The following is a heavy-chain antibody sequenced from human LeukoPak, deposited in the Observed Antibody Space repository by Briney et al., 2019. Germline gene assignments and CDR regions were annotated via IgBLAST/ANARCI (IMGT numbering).Heavy chain of an antibody. Sequence: SETLSLTCTVSGGSITSGGYYWSWIRQPPGKGLEWIGYIYYSGSTYYNPSLKSRVTISVDTSKNQFSLKLSSVTAADTAVYYCARDNRYYDSSGSPDAFDIWGQGTMVTVSS. D-gene: IGHD3-22*01. CDR3: ARDNRYYDSSGSPDAFDI. CDR2: IYYSGST. V-gene: IGHV4-30-4*01. J-gene: IGHJ3*02. CDR1: GGSITSGGYY.